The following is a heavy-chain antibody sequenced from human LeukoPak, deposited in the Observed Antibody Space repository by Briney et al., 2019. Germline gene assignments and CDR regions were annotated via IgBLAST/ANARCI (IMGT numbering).Heavy chain of an antibody. V-gene: IGHV1-18*01. D-gene: IGHD3-22*01. CDR1: GYTFTSYG. CDR3: ATYDSSGYYLDAEYFQH. J-gene: IGHJ1*01. CDR2: ISAYNGNT. Sequence: ASVKVSCKASGYTFTSYGISWVRQAPGQGLEWMGWISAYNGNTNYAQKLQGRVTMTTDTSTSTAYMELRSRRSDDTAVYYCATYDSSGYYLDAEYFQHWGQGTLVTVSS.